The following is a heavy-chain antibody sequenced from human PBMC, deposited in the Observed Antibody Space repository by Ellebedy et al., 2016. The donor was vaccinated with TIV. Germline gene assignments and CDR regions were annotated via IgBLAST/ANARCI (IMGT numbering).Heavy chain of an antibody. V-gene: IGHV4-39*01. CDR3: ASKGQELLSHNWFDP. CDR2: IYYSGST. CDR1: GGSISSSSYY. D-gene: IGHD3-10*01. Sequence: SETLSLTXTVSGGSISSSSYYWGWIRQPPGKGLEWIGSIYYSGSTYYNPSLKSRVTISVDTSKNQFSLKLSSVTAADTAVYYCASKGQELLSHNWFDPWGQGTLVTVSS. J-gene: IGHJ5*02.